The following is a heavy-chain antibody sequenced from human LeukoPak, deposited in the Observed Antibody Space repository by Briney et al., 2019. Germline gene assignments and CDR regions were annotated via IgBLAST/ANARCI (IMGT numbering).Heavy chain of an antibody. J-gene: IGHJ4*02. V-gene: IGHV3-23*01. Sequence: GGSLRLSCAASGFTFSSYAMSWVRQAPGKGLEWVSAISGSGGSTYYADSVKGRFTISRDNSKNTLYLKMNSLRSDDTAVYYCAKNIIVVVAATLDYWGQGTLVTVSS. D-gene: IGHD2-15*01. CDR2: ISGSGGST. CDR3: AKNIIVVVAATLDY. CDR1: GFTFSSYA.